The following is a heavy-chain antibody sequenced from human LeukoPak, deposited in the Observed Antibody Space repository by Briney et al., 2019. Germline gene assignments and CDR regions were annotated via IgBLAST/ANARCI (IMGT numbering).Heavy chain of an antibody. J-gene: IGHJ6*02. V-gene: IGHV1-69*04. CDR3: ARDPSQTYYYDSSSRGPYGMDV. Sequence: GASVKVSCKASGGTFSSYAISWVRQAPGQGLEWMGRIIPILGIANYAQKLQGRVTITADKSTSTAYMELSSLRSEDTAVYYCARDPSQTYYYDSSSRGPYGMDVWGQGTTVTVSS. D-gene: IGHD3-22*01. CDR2: IIPILGIA. CDR1: GGTFSSYA.